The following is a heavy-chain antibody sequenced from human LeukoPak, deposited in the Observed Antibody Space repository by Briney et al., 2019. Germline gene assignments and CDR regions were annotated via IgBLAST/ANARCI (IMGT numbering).Heavy chain of an antibody. CDR1: GYTFTSYY. CDR3: AKGSYDSSGYYGCFDY. CDR2: INPSGGST. V-gene: IGHV1-46*01. J-gene: IGHJ4*02. Sequence: ASVKVSCKASGYTFTSYYMHWVRQAPGQGLEWMGIINPSGGSTSYAQKFQGRVTMTRDTSTSTVYMELSSLRSEDTAVYYCAKGSYDSSGYYGCFDYWGQGTLVTVSS. D-gene: IGHD3-22*01.